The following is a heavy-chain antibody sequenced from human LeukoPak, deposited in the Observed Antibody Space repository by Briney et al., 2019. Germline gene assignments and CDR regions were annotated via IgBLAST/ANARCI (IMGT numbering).Heavy chain of an antibody. CDR1: GGSISSGSYY. Sequence: PSQTLSLTCTVSGGSISSGSYYWSWIRQPAGKGLEWIGRIYTSGSTNYNPSLKSRVTISVDTSKNQFSLKLSSLTAADTAVYYCARVKGYCTNGVCYSPGGDYWGQGTLVTVSS. CDR2: IYTSGST. V-gene: IGHV4-61*02. J-gene: IGHJ4*02. D-gene: IGHD2-8*01. CDR3: ARVKGYCTNGVCYSPGGDY.